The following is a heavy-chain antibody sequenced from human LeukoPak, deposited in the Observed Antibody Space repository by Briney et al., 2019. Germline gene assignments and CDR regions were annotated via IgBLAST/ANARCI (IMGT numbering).Heavy chain of an antibody. V-gene: IGHV3-23*01. CDR2: INGGGDDT. D-gene: IGHD2-2*01. CDR1: GFTFKNNA. J-gene: IGHJ3*01. CDR3: ARCTASCYANAFDV. Sequence: PGGSLRLSCAPSGFTFKNNAMTWVRQAPGKGLEWVSAINGGGDDTEYADSVKGRFTISRANSKTTLYLQMTSLRPEDTAVYYCARCTASCYANAFDVWAKGHCSPSLQ.